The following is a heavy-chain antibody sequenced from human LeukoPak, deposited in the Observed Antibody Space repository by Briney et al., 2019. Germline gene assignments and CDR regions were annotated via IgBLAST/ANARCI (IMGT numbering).Heavy chain of an antibody. V-gene: IGHV3-11*01. CDR1: GFTFSDYY. D-gene: IGHD3-3*01. CDR3: AKSNRGFFKQQPLDY. Sequence: KPGGSLRLSCAASGFTFSDYYMSWIRQAPGKGLEWVSYISSSGSTIYYADSVKGRFTISRDNAKNSLYLQMNSLRAEDTAVYYCAKSNRGFFKQQPLDYWGQGTLVTVSS. CDR2: ISSSGSTI. J-gene: IGHJ4*02.